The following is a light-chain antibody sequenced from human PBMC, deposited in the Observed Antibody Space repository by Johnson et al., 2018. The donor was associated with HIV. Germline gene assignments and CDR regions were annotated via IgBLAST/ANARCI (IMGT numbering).Light chain of an antibody. V-gene: IGLV1-51*02. CDR3: GTWDSSLRANV. J-gene: IGLJ1*01. CDR1: SSNIGNNY. Sequence: QSVLTQPPSVSAAPGQKVTISCSGSSSNIGNNYVSWYQQLPGTAPKLLVYENIMRPSGIPDRFSGSKSGTSATLGIAGLQTGDEADYYCGTWDSSLRANVVGTGTKVTVL. CDR2: ENI.